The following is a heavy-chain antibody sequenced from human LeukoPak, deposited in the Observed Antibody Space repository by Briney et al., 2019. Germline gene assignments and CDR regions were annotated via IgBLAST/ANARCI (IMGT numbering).Heavy chain of an antibody. J-gene: IGHJ4*02. CDR1: GYTFTGYY. D-gene: IGHD5-24*01. V-gene: IGHV1-18*04. CDR3: ARDFRRSEMAGPLD. Sequence: ASVKVSCKASGYTFTGYYMHWVRQAPGQGLEWMGWISAYNGNTNYAQKLQGRVTMTTDTSTSTAYMELKSLRSDDTAVYYCARDFRRSEMAGPLDWGQGTLVTVSS. CDR2: ISAYNGNT.